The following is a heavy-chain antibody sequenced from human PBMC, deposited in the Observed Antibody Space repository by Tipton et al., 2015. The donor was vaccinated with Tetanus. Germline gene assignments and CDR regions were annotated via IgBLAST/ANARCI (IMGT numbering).Heavy chain of an antibody. CDR1: GFTFSNYA. D-gene: IGHD4-17*01. CDR3: ARDDDNGDYNLDY. J-gene: IGHJ4*02. Sequence: SLRLSCAASGFTFSNYAMHWVRQAPGKGLECVAVISYHGTKTYYADSVRDRFTISRDSSKKTLYLQVNSLRAEDTAVYYCARDDDNGDYNLDYWGQGTLVTVSS. CDR2: ISYHGTKT. V-gene: IGHV3-30-3*01.